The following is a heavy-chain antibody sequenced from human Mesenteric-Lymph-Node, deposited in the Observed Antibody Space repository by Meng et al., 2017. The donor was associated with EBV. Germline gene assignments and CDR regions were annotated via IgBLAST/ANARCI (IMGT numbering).Heavy chain of an antibody. D-gene: IGHD3-3*01. CDR3: ARGRIFGVVID. CDR2: INHTGST. CDR1: GGSCSGYH. V-gene: IGHV4-34*01. J-gene: IGHJ4*02. Sequence: QWQLHQWGAGLLQPSETLSLTCAVYGGSCSGYHWSWIRQPPGKGLEWIGEINHTGSTNYNPSLKSRVTISVDTSKNQFSLKVSSVTAADTAVYYCARGRIFGVVIDWGQGTLVTVSS.